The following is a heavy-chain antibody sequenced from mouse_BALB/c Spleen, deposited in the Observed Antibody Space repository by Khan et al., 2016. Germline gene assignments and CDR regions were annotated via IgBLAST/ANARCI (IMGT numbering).Heavy chain of an antibody. CDR1: GFNIKDTY. CDR2: IDPANGNT. J-gene: IGHJ4*01. CDR3: ARGLYYCGSSCYAMDY. D-gene: IGHD1-1*01. Sequence: VQLQQPGAESVKPGASVKLSCTATGFNIKDTYMYWVKQRPEQGLEWIGRIDPANGNTKYVPKFQGKATITADTSSNTAYLQLSSLTSEDTAVYYCARGLYYCGSSCYAMDYWGQGTSVTVSS. V-gene: IGHV14-3*02.